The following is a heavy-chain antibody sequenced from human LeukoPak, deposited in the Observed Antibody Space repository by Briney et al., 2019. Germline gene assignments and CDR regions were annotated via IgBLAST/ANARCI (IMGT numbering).Heavy chain of an antibody. CDR1: GITLSNYG. Sequence: GGSLRLSCAVSGITLSNYGMSWVRQAPGKGLEWVSAISGSGGSTYYADSVKGRFTISRDNSKNTLYLQMNSLRAEDTAVYYCAKVSGAGYYYDSSGYLGFDYWGQGTLVTVSS. V-gene: IGHV3-23*01. CDR3: AKVSGAGYYYDSSGYLGFDY. D-gene: IGHD3-22*01. CDR2: ISGSGGST. J-gene: IGHJ4*02.